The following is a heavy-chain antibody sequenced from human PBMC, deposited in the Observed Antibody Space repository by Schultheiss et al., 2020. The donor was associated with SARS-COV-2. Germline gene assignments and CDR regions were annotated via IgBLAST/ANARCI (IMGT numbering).Heavy chain of an antibody. CDR2: ISGSGGST. CDR3: AREPISCSGGSCYSGGVDY. J-gene: IGHJ4*02. D-gene: IGHD2-15*01. Sequence: ETLSLTCAVYGGSFSGYYWSWIRQPPGKGLEWVSAISGSGGSTYYADSVKGRFTISRDNSKNTLYLQMNSLRAEDTAVYYCAREPISCSGGSCYSGGVDYWGQGTLVTVSS. V-gene: IGHV3-23*01. CDR1: GGSFSGYY.